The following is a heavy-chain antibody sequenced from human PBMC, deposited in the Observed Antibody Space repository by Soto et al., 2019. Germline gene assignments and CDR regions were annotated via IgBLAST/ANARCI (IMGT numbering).Heavy chain of an antibody. CDR1: GYTFTSYD. J-gene: IGHJ4*02. CDR3: ARRVPGMIAEPSSDY. CDR2: MNPNSGNT. D-gene: IGHD3-22*01. Sequence: SVKVSFKASGYTFTSYDINWGRQATVQGLEWMGWMNPNSGNTGYAQKFQGRVTMTRNTSISTAYMELSSLRSEDTAVYYCARRVPGMIAEPSSDYWGQGTLVTVYS. V-gene: IGHV1-8*01.